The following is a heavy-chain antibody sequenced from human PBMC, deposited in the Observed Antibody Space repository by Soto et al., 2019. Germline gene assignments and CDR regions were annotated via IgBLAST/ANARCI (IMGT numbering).Heavy chain of an antibody. CDR1: GFTFRSYA. V-gene: IGHV3-30*04. J-gene: IGHJ4*02. D-gene: IGHD3-10*01. Sequence: GGSLRLSCAASGFTFRSYAMHWVRQAPGKGLECVAVISYDGSNKYYADSVKGRFTISRDNSKNTLYLQMNSLRSEDTAVYYCARDASLTYYYGSGSSTFDYWGQGTLVTVSS. CDR3: ARDASLTYYYGSGSSTFDY. CDR2: ISYDGSNK.